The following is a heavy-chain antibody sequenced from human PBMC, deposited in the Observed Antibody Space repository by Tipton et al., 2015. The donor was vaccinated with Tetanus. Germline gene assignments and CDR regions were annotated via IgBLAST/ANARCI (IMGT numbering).Heavy chain of an antibody. CDR2: VSSDGGTK. J-gene: IGHJ4*02. Sequence: SLRLSCAASGFTFSSYVLHWVRQAPGRGLEWVAVVSSDGGTKYYADSVEGRFTISRDNSRNTVHLQMNSLRIEDTAVYYCVRAIRDYDEYWGQGTLVTVSS. CDR1: GFTFSSYV. CDR3: VRAIRDYDEY. V-gene: IGHV3-30*14.